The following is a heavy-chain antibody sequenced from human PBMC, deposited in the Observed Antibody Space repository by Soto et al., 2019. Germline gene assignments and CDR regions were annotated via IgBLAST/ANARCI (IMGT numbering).Heavy chain of an antibody. D-gene: IGHD5-18*01. CDR1: GGTFSTYA. CDR2: IIPMFGTA. CDR3: ASGIQLWLRRINNGYSG. Sequence: QVQLVQSGAEVKKPESSVKVSCKAPGGTFSTYAISWVRQAPGKGLEWMGGIIPMFGTANYAQRFQDRVTITADESTNTVYMELSSLRSEDTAVYCCASGIQLWLRRINNGYSGWGQGTLVTVSS. V-gene: IGHV1-69*12. J-gene: IGHJ4*02.